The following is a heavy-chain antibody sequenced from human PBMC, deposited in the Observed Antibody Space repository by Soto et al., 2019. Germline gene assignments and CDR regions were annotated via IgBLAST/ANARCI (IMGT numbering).Heavy chain of an antibody. CDR1: GFTFGSNW. D-gene: IGHD3-3*01. CDR2: IKRDGSEK. V-gene: IGHV3-7*03. CDR3: ASLEWESTGYADY. J-gene: IGHJ4*02. Sequence: GGSLTLSCAASGFTFGSNWMSWVRQAPGKGLEWVANIKRDGSEKYYVDSVKGRFTISRDNAKNTLYLQMNSLRADDTAVYYCASLEWESTGYADYWGQGTLVTVSS.